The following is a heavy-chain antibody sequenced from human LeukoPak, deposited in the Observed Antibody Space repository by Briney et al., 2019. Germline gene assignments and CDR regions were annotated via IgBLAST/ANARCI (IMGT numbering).Heavy chain of an antibody. CDR1: GFTFSSYS. D-gene: IGHD1-7*01. Sequence: GGSLRLSCAASGFTFSSYSMNWVRQAPGKGLEWVSSISSSSSYIYYADSVKGRFTISRDNAKSSLYLQMNSLRAEDTAVYYCARDRGTNPNWFDPWGQGTLVTVSS. CDR2: ISSSSSYI. J-gene: IGHJ5*02. CDR3: ARDRGTNPNWFDP. V-gene: IGHV3-21*01.